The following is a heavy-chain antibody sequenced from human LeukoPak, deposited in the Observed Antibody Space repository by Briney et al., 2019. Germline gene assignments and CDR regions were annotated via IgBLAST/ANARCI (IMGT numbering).Heavy chain of an antibody. V-gene: IGHV3-11*06. CDR1: GFTFSDYY. D-gene: IGHD6-13*01. J-gene: IGHJ4*02. Sequence: GGSLRLSCAASGFTFSDYYMSWIRQAPGKGLEWVSYISSSSSYTNYADSVKGRFTISRDNSKNSLYLQKNSLRAEDTAVYYCASPAAGSNFDCWGQGTLVTVSS. CDR2: ISSSSSYT. CDR3: ASPAAGSNFDC.